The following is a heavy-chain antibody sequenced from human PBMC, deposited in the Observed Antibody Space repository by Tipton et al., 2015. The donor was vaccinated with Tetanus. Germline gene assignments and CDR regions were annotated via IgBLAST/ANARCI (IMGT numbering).Heavy chain of an antibody. V-gene: IGHV4-30-4*01. CDR2: IYYSGST. Sequence: LRLSCTVSGGSISSGDYYWSWIRQPPGKGLEWIGYIYYSGSTYYNPSLKSRVTISVDTSKNQFSLKLSSVTAADTAVYHCARGDYYDSSGYYPLFDYWGQGTLVTVSS. J-gene: IGHJ4*02. CDR1: GGSISSGDYY. CDR3: ARGDYYDSSGYYPLFDY. D-gene: IGHD3-22*01.